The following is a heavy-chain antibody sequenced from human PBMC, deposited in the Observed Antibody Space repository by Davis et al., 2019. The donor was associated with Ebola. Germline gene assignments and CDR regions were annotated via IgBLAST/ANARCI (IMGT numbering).Heavy chain of an antibody. CDR2: IWYDGGTK. J-gene: IGHJ4*02. Sequence: GESLKISCAASGFTFSTYGMHWVRQAPGKGLEWVAVIWYDGGTKYYADSVKGRFIISRDNSKNTLDLQMNSLRADDTAVYYCAKSTMIVGDWDFDYWGQGTLVTVSS. CDR1: GFTFSTYG. CDR3: AKSTMIVGDWDFDY. D-gene: IGHD3-22*01. V-gene: IGHV3-33*06.